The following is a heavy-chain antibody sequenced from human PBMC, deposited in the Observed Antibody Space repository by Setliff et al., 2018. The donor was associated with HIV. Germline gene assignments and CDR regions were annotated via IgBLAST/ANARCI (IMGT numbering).Heavy chain of an antibody. CDR2: IYPGDSDT. Sequence: LGESLKISCKGSGYSFTSYWIGWVRQMPGKGLEWMGIIYPGDSDTRYSPSFQGQVTISADKSVSTAYLQWSSLKASDTAMYYCASYLYSSGWYRSPHYFDYWGQGTLVTVSS. V-gene: IGHV5-51*01. J-gene: IGHJ4*02. D-gene: IGHD6-19*01. CDR1: GYSFTSYW. CDR3: ASYLYSSGWYRSPHYFDY.